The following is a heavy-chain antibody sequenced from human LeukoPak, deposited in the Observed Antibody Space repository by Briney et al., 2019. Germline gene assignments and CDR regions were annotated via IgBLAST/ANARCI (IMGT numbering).Heavy chain of an antibody. CDR1: GFTVSNNY. CDR3: ATALLALYDYYGMDV. J-gene: IGHJ6*02. V-gene: IGHV3-66*01. Sequence: PGGSLRLSCAASGFTVSNNYMTWVRQAPGKGLEWVSIIYGGGDTYYYESAKSRFTISRDNSQNTLYLQMNYLRAEDSAVDYCATALLALYDYYGMDVWGHGNTVTVSS. CDR2: IYGGGDT. D-gene: IGHD3-3*01.